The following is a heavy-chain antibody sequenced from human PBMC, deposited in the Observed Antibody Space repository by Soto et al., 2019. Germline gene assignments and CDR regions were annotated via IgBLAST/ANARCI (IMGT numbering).Heavy chain of an antibody. Sequence: ASVKVSCKASGGTFSSYAISWVRQAPGQGLEWMGGIIPIFGTANYAQKFQGRVTITADKSTSTAYMELSSLRSEDTAVYYCAREFTMVRGGSGYYFDYWGQGTLVTVSS. CDR3: AREFTMVRGGSGYYFDY. D-gene: IGHD3-10*01. V-gene: IGHV1-69*06. J-gene: IGHJ4*02. CDR1: GGTFSSYA. CDR2: IIPIFGTA.